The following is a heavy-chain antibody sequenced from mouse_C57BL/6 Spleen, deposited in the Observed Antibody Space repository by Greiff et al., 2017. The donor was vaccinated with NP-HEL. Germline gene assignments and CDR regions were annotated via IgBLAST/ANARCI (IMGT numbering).Heavy chain of an antibody. Sequence: EVMLVESGGGLVQPGGSLKLSCAASGFTFSDYYMYWVRQTPEKRLEWVAYISNGGGSTYYPDTVKGRFTISRDNAKNTLYLQMSRLKSEDTAMYYCARGGLLRYYAMDYWGQRTSVTVSS. CDR1: GFTFSDYY. CDR2: ISNGGGST. J-gene: IGHJ4*01. CDR3: ARGGLLRYYAMDY. D-gene: IGHD1-1*01. V-gene: IGHV5-12*01.